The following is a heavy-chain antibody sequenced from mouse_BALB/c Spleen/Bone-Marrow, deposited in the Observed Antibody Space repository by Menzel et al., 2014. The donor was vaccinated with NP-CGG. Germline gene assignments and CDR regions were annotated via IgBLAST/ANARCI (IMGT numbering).Heavy chain of an antibody. CDR1: GFNIKDTY. V-gene: IGHV14-3*02. D-gene: IGHD4-1*01. CDR3: ATLTGTFDY. CDR2: IDPASDYT. J-gene: IGHJ2*01. Sequence: EVQLQRSGAELVKPGASVKLSCTASGFNIKDTYMHWVKQRPEQGPEWIGRIDPASDYTQFDSKFQGKATITADTSSNTAYLQLSSLTSEDTAVYYCATLTGTFDYWGQGTTLTVSS.